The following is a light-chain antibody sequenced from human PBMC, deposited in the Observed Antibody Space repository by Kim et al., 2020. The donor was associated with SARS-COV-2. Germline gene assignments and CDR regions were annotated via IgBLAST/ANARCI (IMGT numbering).Light chain of an antibody. CDR2: DVH. Sequence: GQSVTISCIGTRRDVGEYSYVSWFQHHPDKAPNLLIYDVHERPSGVPDRFSASKSDNTASLTISGLQPEDEADYYCCSYAGSYTYVFGTGTKVTVL. CDR3: CSYAGSYTYV. V-gene: IGLV2-11*01. J-gene: IGLJ1*01. CDR1: RRDVGEYSY.